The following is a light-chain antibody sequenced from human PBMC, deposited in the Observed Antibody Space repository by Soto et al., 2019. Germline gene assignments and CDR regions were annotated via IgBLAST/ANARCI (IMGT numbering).Light chain of an antibody. J-gene: IGKJ1*01. CDR3: QQYNSAWT. CDR2: TAS. Sequence: DIQMTQSPSTLSASVGDGVTITCRASQRISTWLAWYQQKPGKAPKLLIYTASNLEGGVPSRFSGSGSGTEFTLTISSLQPDDFATYYCQQYNSAWTFGQGTKVELK. CDR1: QRISTW. V-gene: IGKV1-5*03.